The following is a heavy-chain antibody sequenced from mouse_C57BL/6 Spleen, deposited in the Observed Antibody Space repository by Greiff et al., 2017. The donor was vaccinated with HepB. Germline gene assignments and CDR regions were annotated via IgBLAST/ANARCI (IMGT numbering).Heavy chain of an antibody. V-gene: IGHV1-54*01. Sequence: QVHVKQSGAELVRPGTSVKVSCKASGYAFTNYLIEWVKQRPGQGLEWIGVINPGSGGTNYNEKFKGKATLTADKSSSTAYMQLSSLTSEDSAVYFCASGGNYQAWFAYWGQGTLVTVSA. CDR1: GYAFTNYL. D-gene: IGHD2-1*01. CDR3: ASGGNYQAWFAY. CDR2: INPGSGGT. J-gene: IGHJ3*01.